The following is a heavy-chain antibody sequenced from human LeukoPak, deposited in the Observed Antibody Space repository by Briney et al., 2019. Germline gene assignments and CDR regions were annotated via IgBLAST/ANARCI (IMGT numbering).Heavy chain of an antibody. J-gene: IGHJ4*02. Sequence: GGSLRLSCAASGFTFSSYSMNWVRQAPGKGLEWVSSISSSSSYIYYADSVRGRFTISRDNSKNTLYLQMNSLRVEDTAVYYCARDEGHYGVTYFDYWGQGTLVTVSS. CDR1: GFTFSSYS. CDR3: ARDEGHYGVTYFDY. V-gene: IGHV3-21*01. CDR2: ISSSSSYI. D-gene: IGHD4-17*01.